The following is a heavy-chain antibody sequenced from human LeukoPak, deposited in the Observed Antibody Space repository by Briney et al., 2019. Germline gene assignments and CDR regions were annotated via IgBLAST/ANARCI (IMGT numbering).Heavy chain of an antibody. J-gene: IGHJ3*02. Sequence: PSETLSLTCTVSGGSISSYYWSWIRQPPGKGLEWIGYIYYSGSTNYNPSPKSRVTISVDTSKNQFSLKLSSVTAADTAVYYCARSYRPFDIWGQGTMVTVSS. CDR3: ARSYRPFDI. D-gene: IGHD2-2*02. V-gene: IGHV4-59*08. CDR1: GGSISSYY. CDR2: IYYSGST.